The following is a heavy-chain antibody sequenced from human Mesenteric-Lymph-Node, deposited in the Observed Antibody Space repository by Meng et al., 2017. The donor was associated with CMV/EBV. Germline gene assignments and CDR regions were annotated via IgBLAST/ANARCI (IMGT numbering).Heavy chain of an antibody. CDR3: AKGGTSLSFGARQNTFDH. V-gene: IGHV4-34*01. Sequence: SLPDYYWTWIRQSPGEGLQWIGEVNFWGTTNYNPALKGRVTISLDLTKSQFSLKLTSVTAADAAVYYCAKGGTSLSFGARQNTFDHWGQGTLVTVSS. D-gene: IGHD3-10*01. J-gene: IGHJ4*02. CDR2: VNFWGTT. CDR1: SLPDYY.